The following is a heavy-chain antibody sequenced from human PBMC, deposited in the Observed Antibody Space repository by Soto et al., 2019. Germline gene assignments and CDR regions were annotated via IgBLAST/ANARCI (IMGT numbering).Heavy chain of an antibody. Sequence: PGGSLRLSCAASGFTFSSYAMSWVRQAPGKGLEWVSAISGSGGSTYYADSVKGRFTISRDNSKNTLYLQMNSLRAEDTAVYYCAKEGYCSSTSCMYNWFDPWGQGTLVTVSS. CDR1: GFTFSSYA. J-gene: IGHJ5*02. V-gene: IGHV3-23*01. CDR2: ISGSGGST. D-gene: IGHD2-2*01. CDR3: AKEGYCSSTSCMYNWFDP.